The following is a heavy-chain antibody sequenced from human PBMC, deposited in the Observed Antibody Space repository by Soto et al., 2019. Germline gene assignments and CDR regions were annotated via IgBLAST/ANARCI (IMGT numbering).Heavy chain of an antibody. CDR3: ARQGGRNYYYYYMDV. CDR2: IYYSGST. CDR1: GGSISSYY. D-gene: IGHD2-15*01. Sequence: ETLSLTCTVSGGSISSYYWSWIRQPPGKGLEWIGYIYYSGSTNYNPSLKSRVTISLDTSKNQFSLKLSSVTAADTAVYYCARQGGRNYYYYYMDVWGKGTTVTVSS. V-gene: IGHV4-59*08. J-gene: IGHJ6*03.